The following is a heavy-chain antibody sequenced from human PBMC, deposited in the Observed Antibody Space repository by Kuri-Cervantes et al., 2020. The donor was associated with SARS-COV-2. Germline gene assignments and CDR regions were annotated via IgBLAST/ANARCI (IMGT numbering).Heavy chain of an antibody. CDR2: IWYDGSKK. CDR1: GFTFSSYG. CDR3: ARVSHRWCGYQNPPDY. Sequence: GESLKISCAASGFTFSSYGMHWVRQAPGKGLEWVTVIWYDGSKKYYADSVKGRFTISRDNSKNTLYLQMNSLRAEDTAVYYCARVSHRWCGYQNPPDYWGQGTLVTVSS. J-gene: IGHJ4*02. D-gene: IGHD3-3*01. V-gene: IGHV3-33*01.